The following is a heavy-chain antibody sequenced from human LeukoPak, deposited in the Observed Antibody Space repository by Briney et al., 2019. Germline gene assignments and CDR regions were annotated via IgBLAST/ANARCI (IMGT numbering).Heavy chain of an antibody. CDR1: GFTFSSYA. CDR3: AKGLVGATNGAFDI. CDR2: ISYDGSNK. V-gene: IGHV3-30-3*01. D-gene: IGHD1-26*01. Sequence: GGSLRLSCAASGFTFSSYAMHWVRQAPGKGLEWVAVISYDGSNKYYADSVKGRFTISRDNSKNTLYLQMNSLRAEDTAVYYCAKGLVGATNGAFDIWGQGTMVTVSS. J-gene: IGHJ3*02.